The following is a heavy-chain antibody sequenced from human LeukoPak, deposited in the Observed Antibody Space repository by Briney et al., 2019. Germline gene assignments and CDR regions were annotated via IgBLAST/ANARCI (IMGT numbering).Heavy chain of an antibody. Sequence: PSETLSLTCAIYGEPFSTYYGIWIRQPPGKGLEWIGEINQGGRTNYNPSLKSRVTISVDTSKNQFSLKLKSVTAADTAVYYCARDGGSNNYWFDPWGQGMLVSVSS. V-gene: IGHV4-34*01. D-gene: IGHD4-23*01. CDR3: ARDGGSNNYWFDP. J-gene: IGHJ5*02. CDR1: GEPFSTYY. CDR2: INQGGRT.